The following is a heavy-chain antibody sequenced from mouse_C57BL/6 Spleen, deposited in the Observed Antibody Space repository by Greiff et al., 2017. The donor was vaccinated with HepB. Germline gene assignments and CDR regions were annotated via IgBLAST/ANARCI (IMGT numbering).Heavy chain of an antibody. CDR1: GYSITSGYY. D-gene: IGHD2-4*01. Sequence: ESGPGLVKPSQSLSLTCSVTGYSITSGYYWNWIRQFPGNKLEWMGYISYDGSNNYNPSLKNRISITRDTSKNQFFLKLNSVTTEDTATYYCARDRDDYDEGFDYWGQGTTLTVSS. V-gene: IGHV3-6*01. J-gene: IGHJ2*01. CDR2: ISYDGSN. CDR3: ARDRDDYDEGFDY.